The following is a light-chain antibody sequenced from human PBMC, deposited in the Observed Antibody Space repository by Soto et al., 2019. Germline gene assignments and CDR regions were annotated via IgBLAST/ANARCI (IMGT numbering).Light chain of an antibody. CDR2: GAS. CDR3: QQYGSSPLT. V-gene: IGKV3-20*01. J-gene: IGKJ1*01. CDR1: QTVSSSY. Sequence: EIVLTQSPATLSLSPWERATLSCRASQTVSSSYLAWYQQKPGQAPRLLMYGASNRATGIPERCSGSGAGTDFTLTSSRLEPEDFAVYYCQQYGSSPLTFGQGTKVDIK.